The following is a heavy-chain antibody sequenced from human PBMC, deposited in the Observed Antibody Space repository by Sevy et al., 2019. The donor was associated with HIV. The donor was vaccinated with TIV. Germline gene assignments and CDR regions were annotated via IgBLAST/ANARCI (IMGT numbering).Heavy chain of an antibody. CDR3: TRVKGCSSTRSSYLCIYWFDP. V-gene: IGHV1-2*06. CDR2: INPNSGGT. Sequence: ASVKVSCKASGYTFTGYYMHWVRQAPGQGLEWMGRINPNSGGTNYAQKFQGRVTMTRDTSISTAYMELSRLRSDDTAVYYCTRVKGCSSTRSSYLCIYWFDPWGQGTLVTVSS. J-gene: IGHJ5*02. D-gene: IGHD2-2*01. CDR1: GYTFTGYY.